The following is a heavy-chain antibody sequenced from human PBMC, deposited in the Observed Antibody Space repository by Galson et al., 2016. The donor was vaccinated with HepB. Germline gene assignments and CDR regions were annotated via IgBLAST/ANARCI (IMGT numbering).Heavy chain of an antibody. CDR1: GFLFNTYW. CDR3: AGLDYGMDV. D-gene: IGHD1-1*01. Sequence: SLRLSCAASGFLFNTYWMHWVRQAPGKGLEWVASIKRDGSEGYYVDSVRGRLTISRDNAKNSLYLKMNSLRDEDTGVYYCAGLDYGMDVWGHGTRVTVSS. J-gene: IGHJ6*02. V-gene: IGHV3-7*01. CDR2: IKRDGSEG.